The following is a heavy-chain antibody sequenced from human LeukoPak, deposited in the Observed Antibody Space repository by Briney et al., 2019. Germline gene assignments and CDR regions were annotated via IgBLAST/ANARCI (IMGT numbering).Heavy chain of an antibody. J-gene: IGHJ6*03. CDR2: IKQDGSEK. D-gene: IGHD2-15*01. V-gene: IGHV3-7*01. CDR1: GFTFSSYW. Sequence: GGSLRLSCAASGFTFSSYWMSWVRQAPGKGLEWVANIKQDGSEKYYVDSVKGRFTISRDNAKNSLYLQMNSLRAEDTAVYYCARTPGERYCSGGSCYFHYYYMDVWGKGTTVTVS. CDR3: ARTPGERYCSGGSCYFHYYYMDV.